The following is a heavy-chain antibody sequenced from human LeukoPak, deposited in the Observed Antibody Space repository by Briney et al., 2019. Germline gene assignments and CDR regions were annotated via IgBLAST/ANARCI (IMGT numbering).Heavy chain of an antibody. V-gene: IGHV1-2*02. CDR3: ASLPIPNWPGDY. CDR1: GYTFTSYG. CDR2: INPNSGGT. J-gene: IGHJ4*02. Sequence: GASVKVSCKASGYTFTSYGISRVRQAPGQGLEWMGWINPNSGGTNYAQKFQGRVTMTRDTSISTAYMELSRLRSDDTAVYYCASLPIPNWPGDYWGQGTLVTVSS. D-gene: IGHD7-27*01.